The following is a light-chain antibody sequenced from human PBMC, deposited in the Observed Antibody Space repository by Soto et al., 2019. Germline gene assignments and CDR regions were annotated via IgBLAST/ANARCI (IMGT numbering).Light chain of an antibody. V-gene: IGKV1-39*01. J-gene: IGKJ4*01. CDR2: AAS. Sequence: DIQVTQSPSTLSASVGDRVTITCGASQSISSYLNWYQQKPGKAPKLLIYAASSLQSGVPSRFSGSGSVTDFTRTISSLQPEAFATYYCQQSYSTPRALTFGGGTKVDIK. CDR3: QQSYSTPRALT. CDR1: QSISSY.